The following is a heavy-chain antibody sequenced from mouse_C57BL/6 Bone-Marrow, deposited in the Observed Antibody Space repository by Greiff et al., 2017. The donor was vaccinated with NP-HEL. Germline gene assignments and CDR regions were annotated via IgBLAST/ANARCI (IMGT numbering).Heavy chain of an antibody. J-gene: IGHJ1*03. CDR3: ARRRKNCAYWYFDV. CDR2: ISYSGST. Sequence: EVQGVESGPGLAKPSQTLSLTCSVTGYSITSDYWTWIRKFPGNKLEYMGYISYSGSTYYNPSLKSRISITRDTSKNQYYLQLNSVTTEDTATYYCARRRKNCAYWYFDVWGTGTTVTVSS. CDR1: GYSITSDY. V-gene: IGHV3-8*01. D-gene: IGHD4-1*01.